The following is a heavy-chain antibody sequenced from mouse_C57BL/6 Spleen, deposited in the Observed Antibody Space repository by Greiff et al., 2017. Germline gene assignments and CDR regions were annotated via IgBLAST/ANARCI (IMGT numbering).Heavy chain of an antibody. Sequence: VQLQQPGAELVMPGASVKLSCKASGYTFTSYWMHWVKLRPGQGLEWIGEIDPSDSYTNYNQKFKGKSTLTVDKSSSTAYMQLSSLTSEDSAVYYCARGGDYDYWGQGTTLTVSS. J-gene: IGHJ2*01. D-gene: IGHD2-4*01. V-gene: IGHV1-69*01. CDR1: GYTFTSYW. CDR2: IDPSDSYT. CDR3: ARGGDYDY.